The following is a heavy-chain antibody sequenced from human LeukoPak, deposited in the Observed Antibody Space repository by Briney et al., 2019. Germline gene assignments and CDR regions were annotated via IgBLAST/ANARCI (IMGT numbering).Heavy chain of an antibody. V-gene: IGHV5-51*01. CDR3: ARLNYFDRSGFFDS. J-gene: IGHJ4*02. CDR1: GHSFTNFW. Sequence: GESLKISCKDSGHSFTNFWSGWVRQMPGEGLECMGIIYSGDSDTRYSPSFQGQVSISADKSISTAYLQWSSLTASDTAMYYCARLNYFDRSGFFDSWGQGTLVTVSS. CDR2: IYSGDSDT. D-gene: IGHD3-22*01.